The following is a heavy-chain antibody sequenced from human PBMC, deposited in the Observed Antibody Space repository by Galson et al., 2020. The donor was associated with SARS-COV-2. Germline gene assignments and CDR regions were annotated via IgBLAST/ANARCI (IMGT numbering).Heavy chain of an antibody. D-gene: IGHD6-19*01. CDR3: AREMHQGRDSSGWDNYAFDI. CDR1: GFTFSSYG. J-gene: IGHJ3*02. Sequence: SLKISCAASGFTFSSYGMHWVRQAPGKGLEWVAVIWYDGSNKYYADSVKGRFTISRDNSKNTLYLQMNSLRAEDTAVYYCAREMHQGRDSSGWDNYAFDIWGQGTMVTVSS. V-gene: IGHV3-33*01. CDR2: IWYDGSNK.